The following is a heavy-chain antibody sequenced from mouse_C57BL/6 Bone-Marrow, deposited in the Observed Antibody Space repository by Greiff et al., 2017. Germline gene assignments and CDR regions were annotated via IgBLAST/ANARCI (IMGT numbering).Heavy chain of an antibody. J-gene: IGHJ3*01. Sequence: QVQLQQSGPELVKPGASVKISCKASGYSFTSYYIHWVKQRPGQGLEWIGWIYPGSGNTKYNEKFKGKATLTADTSSSTAYMQLSSLTSEDSAVYYCARSYYKGFAYWGQGTLVTVSA. CDR3: ARSYYKGFAY. CDR1: GYSFTSYY. V-gene: IGHV1-66*01. CDR2: IYPGSGNT. D-gene: IGHD2-12*01.